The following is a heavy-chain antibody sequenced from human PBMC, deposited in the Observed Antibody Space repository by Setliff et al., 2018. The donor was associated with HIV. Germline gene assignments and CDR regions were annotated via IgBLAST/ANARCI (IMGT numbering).Heavy chain of an antibody. CDR2: LYHSGSP. Sequence: LSLTCTVSGDSISSHSWSWIRQPPGKGLEWIGTLYHSGSPIYNSSLKSRVTISGDPSNNQLSLSLSSVTAADTAVYYCARPVSKYFYGMDVWGLGTTVTVSS. J-gene: IGHJ6*02. CDR1: GDSISSHS. V-gene: IGHV4-59*11. CDR3: ARPVSKYFYGMDV.